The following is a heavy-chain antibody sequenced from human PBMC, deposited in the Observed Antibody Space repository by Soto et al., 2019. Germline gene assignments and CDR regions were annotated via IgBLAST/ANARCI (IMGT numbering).Heavy chain of an antibody. J-gene: IGHJ4*02. Sequence: GGSLRLSCAASGFTFSTYSMNWVRQAPGKGLEWVSYISSSSSTIFYTDSVKGRFTVSRDNAKNSLYLQMNSLRAEDTAVYYCARGIPLFGGYPGDDYWGQGTLVTVSS. CDR2: ISSSSSTI. CDR3: ARGIPLFGGYPGDDY. D-gene: IGHD5-12*01. CDR1: GFTFSTYS. V-gene: IGHV3-48*01.